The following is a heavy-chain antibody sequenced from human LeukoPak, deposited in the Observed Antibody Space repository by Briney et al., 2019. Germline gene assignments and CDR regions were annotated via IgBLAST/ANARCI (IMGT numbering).Heavy chain of an antibody. CDR3: ARDLGVYSSSDSGLYYFDY. CDR2: IYYSGST. CDR1: GGSINSSNYY. Sequence: PSETLSLTCTVSGGSINSSNYYWGWIRQPPGKGLEWLGSIYYSGSTYYNPSLKSRVTISVDTSKNQFSLKLSSVTAADTAVYYCARDLGVYSSSDSGLYYFDYWGQGTLVTVSS. V-gene: IGHV4-39*07. J-gene: IGHJ4*02. D-gene: IGHD6-13*01.